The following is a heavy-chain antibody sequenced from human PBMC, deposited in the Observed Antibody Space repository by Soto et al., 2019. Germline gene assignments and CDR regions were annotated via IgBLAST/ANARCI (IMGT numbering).Heavy chain of an antibody. Sequence: QITLKESGPTLVKPTQTLTLTCTFSGFSLTSRGVGVGWIRQPPGKALEWLALIFWDDEKRYSPLLKSRAVITKDTSKNEVVLTMTNVDPVDTATYFCEHRRGYHYDSSGFSHFHYWGQGILVTVSS. CDR3: EHRRGYHYDSSGFSHFHY. CDR2: IFWDDEK. J-gene: IGHJ4*02. CDR1: GFSLTSRGVG. D-gene: IGHD3-22*01. V-gene: IGHV2-5*02.